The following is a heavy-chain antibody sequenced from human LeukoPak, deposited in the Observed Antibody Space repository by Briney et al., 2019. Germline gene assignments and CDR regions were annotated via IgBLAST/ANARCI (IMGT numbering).Heavy chain of an antibody. CDR1: GGSVSSGSYY. D-gene: IGHD3-3*01. V-gene: IGHV4-61*01. J-gene: IGHJ6*02. CDR3: ARDTFWSGYPDGMDV. Sequence: SETLSLTCTVSGGSVSSGSYYWSWIRQPPGKGLEWIGYIYYSGSTNYNPSLKSRVTISVDTSKNQFSLKLNSVTAADTAVYYCARDTFWSGYPDGMDVWGQGTTVTVSS. CDR2: IYYSGST.